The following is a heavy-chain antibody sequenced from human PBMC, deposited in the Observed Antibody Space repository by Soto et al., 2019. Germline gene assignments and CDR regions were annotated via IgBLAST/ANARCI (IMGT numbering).Heavy chain of an antibody. CDR1: GYTFNSHA. D-gene: IGHD2-2*01. Sequence: QVQLVQSGAAVKKPGASVTVSCKASGYTFNSHAISWVRQAPGQGLEWMGWINVYNDNKNYAQRLKGRVTMTKDTYTTTASMEPRSLRSDDTAVYYCAIGPVGFSSSRRYLPSLPLDTWREGTLITVSP. CDR2: INVYNDNK. J-gene: IGHJ1*01. CDR3: AIGPVGFSSSRRYLPSLPLDT. V-gene: IGHV1-18*01.